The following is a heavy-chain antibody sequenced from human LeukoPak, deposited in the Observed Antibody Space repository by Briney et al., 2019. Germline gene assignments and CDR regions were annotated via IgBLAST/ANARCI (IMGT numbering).Heavy chain of an antibody. Sequence: PGGSLRLSCAASGFTFSNAWMSWVRQAPGKGLEWVSSISSSSRYIYYADSMKGRFTISRDNAKNSLYLQMNSLRAEDTAVYYCASLQVGAMVDYWGQGTLVTVSS. J-gene: IGHJ4*02. CDR2: ISSSSRYI. D-gene: IGHD1-26*01. V-gene: IGHV3-21*01. CDR3: ASLQVGAMVDY. CDR1: GFTFSNAW.